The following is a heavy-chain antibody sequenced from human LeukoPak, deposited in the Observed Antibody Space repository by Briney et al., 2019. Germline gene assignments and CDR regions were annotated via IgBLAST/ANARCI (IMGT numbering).Heavy chain of an antibody. CDR3: ARIVVVPAAPPYYYYYMDV. Sequence: SETLSLTCTVSGGSISSYYWSWIRQPPGKGLEWIGYIYTSGSTNYNPSLKSRVTISVDTSKNQFSLKLSSETAADTAVYYCARIVVVPAAPPYYYYYMDVWGKGTTVTVSS. CDR1: GGSISSYY. J-gene: IGHJ6*03. D-gene: IGHD2-2*01. V-gene: IGHV4-4*09. CDR2: IYTSGST.